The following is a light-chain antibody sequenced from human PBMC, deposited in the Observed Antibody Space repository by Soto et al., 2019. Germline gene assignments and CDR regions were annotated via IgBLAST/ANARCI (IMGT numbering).Light chain of an antibody. V-gene: IGKV1-5*01. J-gene: IGKJ1*01. CDR3: QQYGSYSSWT. CDR1: QIISDY. Sequence: EIQMTQSPATLSASVGYRVIITCRSSQIISDYLAWYQQKPGKAPKLLIYDASNLESGVPSTFSGSGSGTEFTLTISSLQPDDFATYYCQQYGSYSSWTFGQGTKWIS. CDR2: DAS.